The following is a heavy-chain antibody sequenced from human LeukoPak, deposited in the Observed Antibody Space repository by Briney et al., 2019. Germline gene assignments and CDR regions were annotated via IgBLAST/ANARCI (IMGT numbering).Heavy chain of an antibody. V-gene: IGHV4-34*01. CDR3: ARDSSGYYLPGY. CDR1: GGSFSGYY. CDR2: INHSGST. D-gene: IGHD3-22*01. Sequence: SETLSLTCAVYGGSFSGYYWSWIRQPPGKGLEWIGEINHSGSTNYNPSLKSRVTISVDTSKNQFSLKLSSVTAADTAVYYCARDSSGYYLPGYWGQGTLVTVSS. J-gene: IGHJ4*02.